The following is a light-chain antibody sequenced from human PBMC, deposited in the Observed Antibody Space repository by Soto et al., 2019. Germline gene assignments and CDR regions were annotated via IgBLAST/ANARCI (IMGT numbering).Light chain of an antibody. CDR2: DAS. Sequence: DLQMTQSPTSLSASVGDRVTIFCRASQTIDTYLNWYQHIPGKAPKLLIYDASSLQSGVPSRFSGSGSGRDFTLTLTGLQREDFATYYCQESYSSSAKIFGQGTKLEI. CDR1: QTIDTY. CDR3: QESYSSSAKI. V-gene: IGKV1-39*01. J-gene: IGKJ2*01.